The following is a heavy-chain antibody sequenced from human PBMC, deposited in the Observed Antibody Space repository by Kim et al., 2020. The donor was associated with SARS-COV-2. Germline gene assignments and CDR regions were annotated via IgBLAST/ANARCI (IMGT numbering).Heavy chain of an antibody. CDR2: ISSSSSTI. CDR1: GFTFSSYS. V-gene: IGHV3-48*02. D-gene: IGHD4-17*01. CDR3: ARDGDPTVGQGRYYYYGMDV. Sequence: GGSLRLSCAASGFTFSSYSMNWVRQAPGKGLEWVSYISSSSSTIYYADSVKGRFTISRDNAKNSLYLQMNSLRDEDTAVYYCARDGDPTVGQGRYYYYGMDVWGQGTTVTVSS. J-gene: IGHJ6*02.